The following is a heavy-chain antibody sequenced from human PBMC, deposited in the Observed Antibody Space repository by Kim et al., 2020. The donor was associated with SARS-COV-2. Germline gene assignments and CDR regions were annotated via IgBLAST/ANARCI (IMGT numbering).Heavy chain of an antibody. CDR2: T. J-gene: IGHJ4*02. CDR3: ATRDGYNYADY. Sequence: TNYNPSLKSRVTITVATAKNQFSLKLSSVTAADTAVYYCATRDGYNYADYWGQGTLVTVSS. V-gene: IGHV4-34*01. D-gene: IGHD5-12*01.